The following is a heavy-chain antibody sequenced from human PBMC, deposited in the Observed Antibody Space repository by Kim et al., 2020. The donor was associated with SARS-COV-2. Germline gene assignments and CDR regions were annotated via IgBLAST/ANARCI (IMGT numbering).Heavy chain of an antibody. CDR1: GGTFSSYT. D-gene: IGHD2-15*01. J-gene: IGHJ6*02. CDR3: ARDRGYCSGGSCPLFGYYYYGMDV. V-gene: IGHV1-69*04. Sequence: SVKVSCKASGGTFSSYTISWVRQAPGQGLEWMGRIIPILGIANYAQKFQGRVTITADKSTSTAYMELSSLGSEDTAVYYCARDRGYCSGGSCPLFGYYYYGMDVWGQGTTVTVSS. CDR2: IIPILGIA.